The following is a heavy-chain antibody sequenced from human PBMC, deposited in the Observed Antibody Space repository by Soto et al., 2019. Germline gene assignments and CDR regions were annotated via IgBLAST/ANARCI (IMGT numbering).Heavy chain of an antibody. CDR1: GFTFSTYW. V-gene: IGHV3-74*01. Sequence: EVQLVESGGGLVQPGGSLRLSCAASGFTFSTYWMHWVRQAPGKGLVWVSRINSDGSSTSYADSVKGRFTISRDNAKNTLYLQMNSLRAEDTAVYYCAGSGGGDNRPGFDYWGQGSLVTVSS. CDR2: INSDGSST. J-gene: IGHJ4*02. CDR3: AGSGGGDNRPGFDY. D-gene: IGHD4-17*01.